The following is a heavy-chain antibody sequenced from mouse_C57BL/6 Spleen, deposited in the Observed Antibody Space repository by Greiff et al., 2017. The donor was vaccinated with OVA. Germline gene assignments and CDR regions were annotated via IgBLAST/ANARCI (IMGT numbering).Heavy chain of an antibody. CDR3: ARVPYYSSSYWYAMDY. D-gene: IGHD1-1*01. V-gene: IGHV1-52*01. J-gene: IGHJ4*01. Sequence: VQLQQPGAELVRPGSSVKLSCKASGYTFTSYWMHWVKQRPIQGLEWIGNIDPSDSETHYNQKFKDKATLTVDKSSSTAYMQLSSLTSEDSAVYYCARVPYYSSSYWYAMDYWGQGTSVTVSS. CDR1: GYTFTSYW. CDR2: IDPSDSET.